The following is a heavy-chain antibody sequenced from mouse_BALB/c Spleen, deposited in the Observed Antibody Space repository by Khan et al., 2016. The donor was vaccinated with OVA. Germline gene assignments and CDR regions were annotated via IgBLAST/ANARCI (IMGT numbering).Heavy chain of an antibody. CDR1: GYTFTDYS. V-gene: IGHV9-2-1*01. J-gene: IGHJ3*01. CDR2: ITTGTGKP. D-gene: IGHD2-3*01. Sequence: LVESGPELKKPRETVKISCKASGYTFTDYSMHWVKQAPGKGLNYMGWITTGTGKPPKADDLKGRFAFPLESPASTPIWQINNLKNDDTATYFCARSDGYYGWFAYWGQGTLVTVSA. CDR3: ARSDGYYGWFAY.